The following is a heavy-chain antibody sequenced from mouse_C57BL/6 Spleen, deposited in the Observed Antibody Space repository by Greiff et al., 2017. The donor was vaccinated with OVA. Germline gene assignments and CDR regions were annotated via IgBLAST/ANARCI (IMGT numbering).Heavy chain of an antibody. J-gene: IGHJ2*01. D-gene: IGHD1-1*01. CDR2: IYPGSGST. Sequence: QVQLQQPGAELVKPGASVKMSCKASGYTFTSYWITWVKQRPGQGLEWIGDIYPGSGSTNSNEKFKSKATLTVDTSSSTAYMQLSRLTSEDSADDYCSSEDYYGSNYGGYWGQGTTVTVSA. CDR3: SSEDYYGSNYGGY. CDR1: GYTFTSYW. V-gene: IGHV1-55*01.